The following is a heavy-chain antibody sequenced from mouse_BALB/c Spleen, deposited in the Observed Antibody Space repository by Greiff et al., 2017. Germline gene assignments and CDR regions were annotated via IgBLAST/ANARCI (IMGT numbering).Heavy chain of an antibody. CDR2: ISSGGST. D-gene: IGHD1-1*01. CDR1: GFTFSSYA. Sequence: EVQLVESGGGLVKPGGSLKLSCAASGFTFSSYAMSWVRQTPEKRLEWVASISSGGSTYYPDSVKGRFTISRDNARNILYLQMSSLRSEDTAMYYCARWGSDYYGSSYSYYAMDYWGQGTSVTVSS. CDR3: ARWGSDYYGSSYSYYAMDY. J-gene: IGHJ4*01. V-gene: IGHV5-6-5*01.